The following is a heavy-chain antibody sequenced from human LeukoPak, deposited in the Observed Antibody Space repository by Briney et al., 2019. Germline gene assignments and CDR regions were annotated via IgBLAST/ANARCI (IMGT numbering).Heavy chain of an antibody. CDR2: INPNSGGT. Sequence: ASVKVSCKASGYTFTGYYMHWVRQAPGQGLEWMGWINPNSGGTNYAQKFQGRVTMTRDTSISTAYMELSSLRSEDTAVYYCASSAWGYCTNGVCPAAHWGQGTLVTVSS. J-gene: IGHJ4*02. CDR1: GYTFTGYY. V-gene: IGHV1-2*02. D-gene: IGHD2-8*01. CDR3: ASSAWGYCTNGVCPAAH.